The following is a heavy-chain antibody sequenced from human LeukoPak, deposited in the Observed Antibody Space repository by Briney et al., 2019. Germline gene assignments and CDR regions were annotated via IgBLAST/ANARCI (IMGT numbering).Heavy chain of an antibody. CDR2: INPSGDST. CDR1: GYTFTAYY. CDR3: ARDGNSDSSGYRFDY. J-gene: IGHJ4*02. V-gene: IGHV1-46*01. D-gene: IGHD3-22*01. Sequence: ASVKVSCKASGYTFTAYYMHWVRQAPGQGLEWMGIINPSGDSTTYAQNFQGRVTMTRDTSTSTIYMELSSLRSEDTAVYYCARDGNSDSSGYRFDYWGQGTLVTVSS.